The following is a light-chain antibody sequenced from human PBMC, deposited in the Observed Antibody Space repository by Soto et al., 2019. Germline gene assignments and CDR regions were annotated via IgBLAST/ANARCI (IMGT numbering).Light chain of an antibody. CDR3: QSYASSLSGSV. Sequence: QPVLTQPPSVSGAPGQRVTISCTGSSSNIGAPYDVHWYQQLPGTGPKLLIYGNGNRPSGVPDRFSGSKSGSSASLAISGVQAEDEGDYYCQSYASSLSGSVFGAGTKLTVL. J-gene: IGLJ1*01. CDR2: GNG. CDR1: SSNIGAPYD. V-gene: IGLV1-40*01.